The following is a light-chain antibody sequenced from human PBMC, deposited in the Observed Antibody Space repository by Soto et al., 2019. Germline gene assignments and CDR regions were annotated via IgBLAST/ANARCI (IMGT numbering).Light chain of an antibody. V-gene: IGLV2-14*01. CDR2: DVS. Sequence: QSVLTQPASVSGSPGQSIAISCTGTSSDVGGYNYVSWYQQHPGKAPKLMVYDVSNRPSGVSNRFSGSKSGNTASLTISGLQSEDEADYSCSSYTSSTTYVVGTGTNVPVL. CDR3: SSYTSSTTYV. CDR1: SSDVGGYNY. J-gene: IGLJ1*01.